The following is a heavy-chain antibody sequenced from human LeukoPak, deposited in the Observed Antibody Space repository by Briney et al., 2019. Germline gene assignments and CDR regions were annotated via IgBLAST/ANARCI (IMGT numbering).Heavy chain of an antibody. Sequence: ASVRVSCKASGYTFSTYGISWVRQAPGQGLGWMGWISAYSGNTNYAQKVQGRVTMTTDTSTSTAYMELRSLRSDDTAVYYCARDTGTSPPDYWGRGTLVTVSS. CDR1: GYTFSTYG. CDR2: ISAYSGNT. V-gene: IGHV1-18*01. D-gene: IGHD2-8*02. J-gene: IGHJ4*02. CDR3: ARDTGTSPPDY.